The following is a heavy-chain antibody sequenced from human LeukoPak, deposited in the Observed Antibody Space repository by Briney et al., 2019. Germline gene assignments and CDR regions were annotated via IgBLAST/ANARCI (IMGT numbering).Heavy chain of an antibody. D-gene: IGHD3-22*01. CDR3: AKGADYYDSSGYYYAEYFQH. V-gene: IGHV3-30*18. CDR1: GFTFSSYG. J-gene: IGHJ1*01. Sequence: GGSLRLSCAASGFTFSSYGMHWVRQAPGKGLEWVALISYDGSNEYYAGSVRGRFTISRDNSKFTLYMQMNSLRAEDTAVYYCAKGADYYDSSGYYYAEYFQHWGQGTLVTVSS. CDR2: ISYDGSNE.